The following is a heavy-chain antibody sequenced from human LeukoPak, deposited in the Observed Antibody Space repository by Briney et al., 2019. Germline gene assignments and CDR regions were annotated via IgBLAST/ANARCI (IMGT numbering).Heavy chain of an antibody. V-gene: IGHV3-7*01. CDR2: IKSDGTEE. D-gene: IGHD3-22*01. Sequence: GSLRLSFTASGFTFSSYWMNWVRQVPGKEMEWVAIIKSDGTEEYYLDSVKGRFTISRDNANNLLFLQMNNLRAEDTAVYYCAGGGGYLIDYWGQGTLVTVSS. CDR3: AGGGGYLIDY. CDR1: GFTFSSYW. J-gene: IGHJ4*02.